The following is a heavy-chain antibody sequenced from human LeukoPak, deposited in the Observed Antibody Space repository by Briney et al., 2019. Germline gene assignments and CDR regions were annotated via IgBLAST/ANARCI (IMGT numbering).Heavy chain of an antibody. D-gene: IGHD3-10*01. CDR2: ISAYNGNT. V-gene: IGHV1-18*01. J-gene: IGHJ4*02. CDR3: AREKYYGSGSYEEFDY. CDR1: GYTFTSYG. Sequence: GASVKVSCKASGYTFTSYGISWVRQAPGQGLEWMGWISAYNGNTNYAQKLQGRVTMTTDTSTSTAYMELRSLRSDDTAAYYCAREKYYGSGSYEEFDYWGQGTLVTVSS.